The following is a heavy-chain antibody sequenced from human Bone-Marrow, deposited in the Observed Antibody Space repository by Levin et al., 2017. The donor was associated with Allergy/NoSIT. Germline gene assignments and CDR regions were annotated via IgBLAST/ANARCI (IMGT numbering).Heavy chain of an antibody. V-gene: IGHV4-39*07. CDR2: IYYSGST. Sequence: SETLSLTCTVSGGSISSSSYYWGWIRQPPGKGLEWIGSIYYSGSTYYNPSLKSRVTISVDTSKNQFSLKLSSVTAADTAVYYCARDWAYYDSHSGDYWGQGTLVTVSS. CDR1: GGSISSSSYY. CDR3: ARDWAYYDSHSGDY. D-gene: IGHD3-22*01. J-gene: IGHJ4*02.